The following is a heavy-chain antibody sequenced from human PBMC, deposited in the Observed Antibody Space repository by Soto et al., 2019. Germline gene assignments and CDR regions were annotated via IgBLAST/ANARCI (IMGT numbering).Heavy chain of an antibody. J-gene: IGHJ4*02. Sequence: QLQLQESGPGLVKPSETLSLTCTVSGGSISSSSYYWGWIRQPPGKGLEWIGSIYYSGSTYYNPSLKSRVTISVDTSKNQFSLKVSSVSAADTAVYYCARFGGYCSGGSCYIYTHYFDYWGQGTLVTVSS. CDR3: ARFGGYCSGGSCYIYTHYFDY. V-gene: IGHV4-39*01. CDR2: IYYSGST. D-gene: IGHD2-15*01. CDR1: GGSISSSSYY.